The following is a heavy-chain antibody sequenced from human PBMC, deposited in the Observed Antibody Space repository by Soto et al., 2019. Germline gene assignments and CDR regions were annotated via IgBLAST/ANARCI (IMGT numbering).Heavy chain of an antibody. Sequence: SETLSLPCTVSGGSISSYYWSWIRQPPGKGLEWIGYIYYSGSTNYNTSLKSRVTISVDTSKNQFSLKLSSVTAADTAVYYCATTDNYYDRSGYRYWGQGTLVTVSS. V-gene: IGHV4-59*01. J-gene: IGHJ4*02. CDR1: GGSISSYY. CDR3: ATTDNYYDRSGYRY. CDR2: IYYSGST. D-gene: IGHD3-22*01.